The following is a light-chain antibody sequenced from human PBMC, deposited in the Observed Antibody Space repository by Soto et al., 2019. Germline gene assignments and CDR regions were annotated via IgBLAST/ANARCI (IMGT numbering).Light chain of an antibody. Sequence: DIQMTQSPSSVSASVGDRVTITCRARQGISSWLAWYQQKPGKAPKLMIYAASSLQSGAPSRFSARRSGTDFTLPVSRLQPEDFATYYCQRAGSFPQTFGQGTKVEIK. J-gene: IGKJ1*01. CDR2: AAS. CDR3: QRAGSFPQT. CDR1: QGISSW. V-gene: IGKV1-12*01.